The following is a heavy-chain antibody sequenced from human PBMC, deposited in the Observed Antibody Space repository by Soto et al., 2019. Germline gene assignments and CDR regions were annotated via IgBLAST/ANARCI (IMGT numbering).Heavy chain of an antibody. CDR2: ISSTGGDT. J-gene: IGHJ6*02. Sequence: EVQLLESGGGLVQPGGSLRLSCAGSGYMFRDYGMSWVRQAAGKGLEWVSIISSTGGDTNYADSVKGRFTISRDNSKNTLYLQMNGLRAEDTAVYYRATLLHCHDDICYNFSYYGMGVSGQGTTVTVSS. CDR3: ATLLHCHDDICYNFSYYGMGV. D-gene: IGHD2-8*01. V-gene: IGHV3-23*01. CDR1: GYMFRDYG.